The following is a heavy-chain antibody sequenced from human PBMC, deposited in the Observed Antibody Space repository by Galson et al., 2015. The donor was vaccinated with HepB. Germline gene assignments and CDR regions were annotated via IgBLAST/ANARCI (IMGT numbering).Heavy chain of an antibody. V-gene: IGHV4-34*01. CDR1: GGSFSGYY. CDR2: INHSGST. Sequence: ETLSLTCAVYGGSFSGYYWSWIRQPPGKGLEWIGEINHSGSTNYNSSLKSRVTISVDTSKNQFSLKLSSVTAADTAVYYCALWFGEFDDAFDIWGQGTMVTVSS. J-gene: IGHJ3*02. D-gene: IGHD3-10*01. CDR3: ALWFGEFDDAFDI.